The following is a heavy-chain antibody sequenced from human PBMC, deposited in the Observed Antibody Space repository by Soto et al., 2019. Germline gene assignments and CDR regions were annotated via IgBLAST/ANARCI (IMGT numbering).Heavy chain of an antibody. V-gene: IGHV1-18*04. D-gene: IGHD6-13*01. CDR3: AREEGNSRHGYYYYGMDV. CDR2: ISAYNGNT. Sequence: ASVKVSCKASGYTLTSYGISWVRQAPGQGLEWMGWISAYNGNTNYAQKLQGRVTMTTDTSTSTAYMELRSLRSDDTAVYYCAREEGNSRHGYYYYGMDVWGQGTTVTVSS. CDR1: GYTLTSYG. J-gene: IGHJ6*02.